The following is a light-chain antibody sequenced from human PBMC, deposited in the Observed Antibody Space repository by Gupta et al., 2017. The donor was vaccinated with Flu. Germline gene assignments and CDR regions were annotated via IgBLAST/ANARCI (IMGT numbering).Light chain of an antibody. Sequence: EIELTQPPGTLSYSPGERATLSCRASLSVSSSYLAWYQQKPGQAPRLLIYGASSRATGIPDRFSGSGSGTDFTLTISRLEPEDFAVYYCQQYGSSPPWTFGQGTKVEIK. V-gene: IGKV3-20*01. CDR1: LSVSSSY. J-gene: IGKJ1*01. CDR3: QQYGSSPPWT. CDR2: GAS.